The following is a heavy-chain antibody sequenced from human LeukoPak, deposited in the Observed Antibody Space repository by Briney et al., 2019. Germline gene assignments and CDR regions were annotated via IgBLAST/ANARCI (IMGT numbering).Heavy chain of an antibody. J-gene: IGHJ5*02. CDR3: AQRTDIWFGEVGNWFDP. CDR2: ISYDGSNK. Sequence: PGGSLRLSCAASGFTLSSYGMHWVRQAPGKGLEWVAVISYDGSNKYYADSVKGRFTISRDNSKNTLYLQMNSLRAEDTAVYYCAQRTDIWFGEVGNWFDPWGQGTLVTVSS. CDR1: GFTLSSYG. V-gene: IGHV3-30*03. D-gene: IGHD3-10*01.